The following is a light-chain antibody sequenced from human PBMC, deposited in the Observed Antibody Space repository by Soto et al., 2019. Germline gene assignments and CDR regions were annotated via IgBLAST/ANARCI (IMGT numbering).Light chain of an antibody. V-gene: IGKV3-20*01. CDR2: GAS. Sequence: EIVLTQSPGTLSLSPGERATLSCRASQSVSSSYLAWYQQKPGQAPRLLIYGASSRATGIPDRFSGSGSRTDFTLTISRLEPEDFAVYSCQQYGSSPLYTFGQGTKLEIK. CDR3: QQYGSSPLYT. J-gene: IGKJ2*01. CDR1: QSVSSSY.